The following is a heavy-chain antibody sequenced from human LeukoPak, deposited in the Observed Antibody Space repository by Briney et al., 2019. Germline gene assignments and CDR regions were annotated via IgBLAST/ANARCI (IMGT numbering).Heavy chain of an antibody. D-gene: IGHD3-22*01. CDR3: AATPYYYDSSGHNWFDP. J-gene: IGHJ5*02. CDR1: GGTFSSYA. CDR2: IIPIFGTA. Sequence: SVKVSCKASGGTFSSYAISWVRQAPGQGLEWMGGIIPIFGTANYAQKFQGRVAITTDESTSTAYMELSSLRSEDTAVYYCAATPYYYDSSGHNWFDPWGQGTLVTVSS. V-gene: IGHV1-69*05.